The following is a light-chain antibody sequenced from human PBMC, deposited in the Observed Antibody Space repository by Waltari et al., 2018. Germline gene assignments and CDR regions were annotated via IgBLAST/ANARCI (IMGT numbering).Light chain of an antibody. CDR3: QQYDSSPFT. CDR2: GAS. CDR1: QSVSSSY. J-gene: IGKJ3*01. Sequence: EFVLTQPPGTQSLSPGEIDTLSCRASQSVSSSYLAWYQQKFGQAPRLLIYGASSRATGIPDRVSGSGSGTDFTLTISRLEPEDFAVYYCQQYDSSPFTFGPGTKVDIK. V-gene: IGKV3-20*01.